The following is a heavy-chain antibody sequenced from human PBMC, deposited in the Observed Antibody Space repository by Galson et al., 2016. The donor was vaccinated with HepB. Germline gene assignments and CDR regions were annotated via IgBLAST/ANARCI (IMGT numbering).Heavy chain of an antibody. CDR1: GFTFGDYG. CDR2: IRRKSYGGTV. D-gene: IGHD3-3*01. Sequence: SLRLSCAASGFTFGDYGMSWFRQAPGKGLEWVGFIRRKSYGGTVEYAASVKDRFIISRDDSKNIAYLQMNSLKTGDTAVYYCTRGSPLRFLEWLQSYNYYYMDAWGKGTTVTVSS. CDR3: TRGSPLRFLEWLQSYNYYYMDA. J-gene: IGHJ6*03. V-gene: IGHV3-49*03.